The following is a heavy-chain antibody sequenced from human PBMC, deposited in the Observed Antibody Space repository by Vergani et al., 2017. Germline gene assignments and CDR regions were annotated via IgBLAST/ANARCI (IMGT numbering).Heavy chain of an antibody. D-gene: IGHD1-26*01. CDR3: ARSQGDYWYFDR. CDR2: IHNRGKT. Sequence: QVRLEESGPGLVKPSETLSLTCSVSGYSIRSGFYWAWIRQSPGEGLQWLTSIHNRGKTYHNPSLKSRVSVSLDTSKNRFSLNLTSVTATDTAVYYCARSQGDYWYFDRWGPGSLVTVSS. CDR1: GYSIRSGFY. V-gene: IGHV4-38-2*01. J-gene: IGHJ2*01.